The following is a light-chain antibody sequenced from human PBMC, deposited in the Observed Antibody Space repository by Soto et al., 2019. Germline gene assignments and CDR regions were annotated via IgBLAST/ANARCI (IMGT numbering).Light chain of an antibody. CDR2: AAS. Sequence: AIRMTQSQSSFSASTGDRVTITCRASQGISSYLAWYQQKPGKAPKLLIYAASTLQSGVPSRFSGSGSGTDFTLTISCLQSDDFATYYCQQYYTYPPTFGQGTEVEIK. CDR3: QQYYTYPPT. J-gene: IGKJ1*01. V-gene: IGKV1-8*01. CDR1: QGISSY.